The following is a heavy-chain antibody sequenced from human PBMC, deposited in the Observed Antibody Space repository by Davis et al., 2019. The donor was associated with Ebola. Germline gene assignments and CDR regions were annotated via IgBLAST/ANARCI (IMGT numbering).Heavy chain of an antibody. V-gene: IGHV3-30-3*01. CDR1: GFIFSSYA. CDR3: ARSELPYYYHYGMDV. Sequence: GESLKISCAASGFIFSSYAMHWVRQAPGKGLEWVAVISYDGSNKYYADSVKGRFTISRDNSKNTLYLQMNSLRAEDTAVYYCARSELPYYYHYGMDVWGQGTTVTVSS. D-gene: IGHD1-7*01. J-gene: IGHJ6*02. CDR2: ISYDGSNK.